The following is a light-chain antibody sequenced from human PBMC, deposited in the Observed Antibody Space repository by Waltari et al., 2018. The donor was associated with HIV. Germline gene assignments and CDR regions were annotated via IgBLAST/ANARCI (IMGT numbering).Light chain of an antibody. CDR3: CSYGGFTTYV. CDR1: SSDVGGYSL. V-gene: IGLV2-23*01. CDR2: EDP. Sequence: QSALTQPASVSGSPGQSITIPCIGTSSDVGGYSLVSRYQHHPGKAPQLLIFEDPERPSGVSNRFSASKSGTTASLTISGLLAEDAADYYCCSYGGFTTYVFGSGTKVTVL. J-gene: IGLJ1*01.